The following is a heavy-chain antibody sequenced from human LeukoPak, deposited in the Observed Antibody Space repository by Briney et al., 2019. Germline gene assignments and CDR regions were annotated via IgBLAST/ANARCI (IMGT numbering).Heavy chain of an antibody. J-gene: IGHJ3*02. Sequence: GASVRVSCKASGYTFTSYYMHWVRQAPGQGLEWMGWINPNSGGTNYAQKFQGRVTMTTDTSTSTAYMELRSLRSDDTAVYYCARVSVVSGGKYYYDSSGYYQPDAFDIWGQGTMVTVSS. CDR2: INPNSGGT. CDR1: GYTFTSYY. V-gene: IGHV1-2*02. CDR3: ARVSVVSGGKYYYDSSGYYQPDAFDI. D-gene: IGHD3-22*01.